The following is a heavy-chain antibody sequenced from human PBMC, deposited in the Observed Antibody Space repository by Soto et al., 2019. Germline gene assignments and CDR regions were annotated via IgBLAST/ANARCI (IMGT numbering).Heavy chain of an antibody. CDR2: IYHSGST. CDR3: VTDEDGNFFHY. J-gene: IGHJ4*02. V-gene: IGHV4-30-2*02. Sequence: PSETLSLTCAVSGVSISSGGYSWSWIRQPPGKGLEWIAYIYHSGSTYYNPSLKGRVTISVDTSRNQFSLKLTSVTAADTGIYYCVTDEDGNFFHYWGQGTLVTVSS. D-gene: IGHD4-17*01. CDR1: GVSISSGGYS.